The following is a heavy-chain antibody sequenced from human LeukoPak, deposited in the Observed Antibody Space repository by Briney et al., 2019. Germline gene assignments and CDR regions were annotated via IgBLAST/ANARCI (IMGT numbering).Heavy chain of an antibody. CDR2: IYYSGST. D-gene: IGHD6-13*01. CDR1: GGSISSYY. Sequence: PSETLSLTCTVSGGSISSYYWSWIRQPPGKGLEWIGYIYYSGSTNYNPSLKSRVTISVDTSKNQFSLKLSSVTAADTAVYYCASFSQELQYYFDYWGQGTLVTVSS. J-gene: IGHJ4*02. CDR3: ASFSQELQYYFDY. V-gene: IGHV4-59*01.